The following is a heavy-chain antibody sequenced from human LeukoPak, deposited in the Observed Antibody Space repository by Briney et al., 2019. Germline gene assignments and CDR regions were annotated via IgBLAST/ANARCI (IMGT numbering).Heavy chain of an antibody. Sequence: SETLSLTCTVSGGSISSSSYYWGWIRQPPGKGLEWIGSIYYSGSTYYNPSLKSRVTISVDTSKNQFSLKLSSVTAADTAVYYHATYQPRRLQFDYWGQGTLVTVSS. D-gene: IGHD5-24*01. CDR3: ATYQPRRLQFDY. CDR2: IYYSGST. CDR1: GGSISSSSYY. V-gene: IGHV4-39*01. J-gene: IGHJ4*02.